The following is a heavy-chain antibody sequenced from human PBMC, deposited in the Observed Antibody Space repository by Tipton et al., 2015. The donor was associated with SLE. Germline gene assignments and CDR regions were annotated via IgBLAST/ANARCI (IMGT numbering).Heavy chain of an antibody. V-gene: IGHV1-69*01. CDR2: IIPIFGTA. Sequence: QVQLVQSGAEVKKPGSSVKVSCKASGGTFSSYAISWVRQAPGQGLEWMGGIIPIFGTANYAQKFQGRVTITTDESTSTAYMELSSLRSEDTAVYYCAREAPYGDYEGYYFDYWGQGTLVTVSS. D-gene: IGHD4-17*01. CDR1: GGTFSSYA. J-gene: IGHJ4*02. CDR3: AREAPYGDYEGYYFDY.